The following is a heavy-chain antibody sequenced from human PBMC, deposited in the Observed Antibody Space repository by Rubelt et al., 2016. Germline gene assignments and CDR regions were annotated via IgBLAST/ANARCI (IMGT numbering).Heavy chain of an antibody. Sequence: SFSMSWVRQVPGKGLEWVSWISTSGSTIFYADSVKGRFTISRDNSKNTLYLQMNSLRPDDTAVYYCARRSGGSPDYWGQGTLVTVSS. CDR3: ARRSGGSPDY. CDR2: ISTSGSTI. CDR1: SFS. V-gene: IGHV3-48*01. D-gene: IGHD1-26*01. J-gene: IGHJ4*02.